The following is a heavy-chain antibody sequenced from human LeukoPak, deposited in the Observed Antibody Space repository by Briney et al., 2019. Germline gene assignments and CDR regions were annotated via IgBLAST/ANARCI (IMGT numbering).Heavy chain of an antibody. V-gene: IGHV3-7*01. D-gene: IGHD2-2*01. CDR3: ARDRVWVVVPAALDC. CDR2: IKEDGTEK. J-gene: IGHJ4*02. CDR1: GFTFSSYW. Sequence: PGGSLRLSCAASGFTFSSYWMSWVRQAPGKGLEWVANIKEDGTEKYYVDSVKGRFTMSRYNAKNSLYLQMHRLRAEDKAVYYCARDRVWVVVPAALDCWGQGTLVTVSS.